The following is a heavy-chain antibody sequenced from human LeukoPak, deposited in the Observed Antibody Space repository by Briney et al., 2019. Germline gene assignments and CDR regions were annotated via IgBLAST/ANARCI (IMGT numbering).Heavy chain of an antibody. CDR2: ISYDGSNG. V-gene: IGHV3-30*04. CDR3: ARVMVGTVALDY. CDR1: GFTFCTYA. D-gene: IGHD2-8*01. Sequence: SGGSLRLSCAPSGFTFCTYAMHWVRQAPGKGLEWVALISYDGSNGYYAHSVKGRFTISRDNSKKTMYMQMKCLRAEDTAVYYCARVMVGTVALDYWGQGNPGHRLL. J-gene: IGHJ4*02.